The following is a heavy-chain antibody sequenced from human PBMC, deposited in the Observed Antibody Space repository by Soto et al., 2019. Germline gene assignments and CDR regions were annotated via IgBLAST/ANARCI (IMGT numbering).Heavy chain of an antibody. V-gene: IGHV5-51*01. J-gene: IGHJ4*02. Sequence: GESLKISCKGSGYTFTRYWIGWVRQMPGKGLEWMGFVYPGDSESRYSPSFQSQITISADKSINTAYLQWRSLKASDTAIYYCAIQRDFAFDYWGLGTLVTVSS. CDR3: AIQRDFAFDY. CDR2: VYPGDSES. CDR1: GYTFTRYW.